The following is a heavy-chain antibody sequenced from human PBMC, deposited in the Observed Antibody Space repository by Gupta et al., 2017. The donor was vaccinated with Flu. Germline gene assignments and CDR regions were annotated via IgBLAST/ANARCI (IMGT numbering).Heavy chain of an antibody. CDR3: ARGTLHYYYYGMDV. CDR1: GGSFSGYY. CDR2: INHSGST. V-gene: IGHV4-34*01. J-gene: IGHJ6*02. Sequence: QVQLQQWGAGLLKPSETLSLTCAVYGGSFSGYYWSWIRQPPGKGLEWIGEINHSGSTNYNPSLKSRVTISVDTSKNQFSLKLSSVTAADTAVYYCARGTLHYYYYGMDVWGQGTTVTVSS.